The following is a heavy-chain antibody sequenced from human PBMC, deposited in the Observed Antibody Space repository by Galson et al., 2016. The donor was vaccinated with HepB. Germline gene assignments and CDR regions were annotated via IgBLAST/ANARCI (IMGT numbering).Heavy chain of an antibody. CDR1: GFTFNNYA. D-gene: IGHD2-8*01. J-gene: IGHJ4*02. Sequence: LRLSCAASGFTFNNYAMSWVRQAPGKGLEWVSIISSSGGDTFYADSVKGRFTISRDSSKNTLYLQMNSLRAEDTAVYHCAKGGQKFDYATRYCDYWGQGSLVTVSS. CDR3: AKGGQKFDYATRYCDY. CDR2: ISSSGGDT. V-gene: IGHV3-23*01.